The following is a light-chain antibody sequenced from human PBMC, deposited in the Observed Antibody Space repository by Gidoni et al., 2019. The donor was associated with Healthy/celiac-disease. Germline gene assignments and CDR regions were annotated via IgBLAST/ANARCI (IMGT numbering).Light chain of an antibody. Sequence: QSVLTQPPSVSGAPRQRVTISCTGRSSNIGAGYDEHWYQQLPGTAPKILIYGNSNRPSGVPDRFSGSKSGTSASLASTGLQAEDEADYYCQSYDSSLSGYVFGTGTKVTVL. CDR2: GNS. CDR3: QSYDSSLSGYV. J-gene: IGLJ1*01. V-gene: IGLV1-40*01. CDR1: SSNIGAGYD.